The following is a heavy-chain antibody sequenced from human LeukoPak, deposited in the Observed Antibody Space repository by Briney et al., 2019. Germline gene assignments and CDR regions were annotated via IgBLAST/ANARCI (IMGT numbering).Heavy chain of an antibody. D-gene: IGHD2-15*01. Sequence: SETLSLTCTVSGGSISSSSFYWGWIRQPPGKGQEWIGSIYCSGSTYYNPSLKSRVTISVDTSKNQFSLKLSSGTAADTAVYYCARLGVGAFDIWGQGTMVTVSS. J-gene: IGHJ3*02. CDR1: GGSISSSSFY. CDR3: ARLGVGAFDI. CDR2: IYCSGST. V-gene: IGHV4-39*01.